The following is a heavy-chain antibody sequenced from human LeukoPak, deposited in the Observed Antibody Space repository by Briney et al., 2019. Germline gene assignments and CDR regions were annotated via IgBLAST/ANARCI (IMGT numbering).Heavy chain of an antibody. Sequence: QPGGSLRLSCAASGLTFSSYAMHWVRQAPGKGLEWVAVISYDGSNKYYADSVKGRFTISRDNSKNTLYLQMNSLRAEDTAVYYCARTPRYYDFWSGPVDAFDIWGQGTMVTVSS. CDR2: ISYDGSNK. V-gene: IGHV3-30*04. D-gene: IGHD3-3*01. J-gene: IGHJ3*02. CDR3: ARTPRYYDFWSGPVDAFDI. CDR1: GLTFSSYA.